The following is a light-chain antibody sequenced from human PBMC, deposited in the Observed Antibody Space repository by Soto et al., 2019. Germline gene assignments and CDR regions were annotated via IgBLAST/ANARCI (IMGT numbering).Light chain of an antibody. V-gene: IGKV3-20*01. J-gene: IGKJ2*01. CDR3: QQYGSSPQT. CDR2: GAS. CDR1: QSVSSSY. Sequence: IVLTQSPGTLSLSPGERATLSCRASQSVSSSYLAWYQQKPGQAPRLLIYGASSRATGIPDRVSGSGSGTDFTLTISRLEPEDFAVYYCQQYGSSPQTFGQGTKLEIK.